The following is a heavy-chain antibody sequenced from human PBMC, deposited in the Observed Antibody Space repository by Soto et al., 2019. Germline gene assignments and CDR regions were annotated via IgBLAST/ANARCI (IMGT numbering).Heavy chain of an antibody. CDR1: GFTFSSYA. D-gene: IGHD3-22*01. V-gene: IGHV3-23*01. Sequence: GSLRLSCAASGFTFSSYAMSWVRQAPGKGLEWVSAISGSGGSTYYADSVKGRFTISRDNSKNTLYLQMNSLRAEDTAVYYCATSYDSSGRVYDYWGQGTLVTVSS. CDR2: ISGSGGST. J-gene: IGHJ4*02. CDR3: ATSYDSSGRVYDY.